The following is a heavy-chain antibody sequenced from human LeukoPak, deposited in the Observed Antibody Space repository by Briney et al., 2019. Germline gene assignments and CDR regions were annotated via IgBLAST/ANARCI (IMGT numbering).Heavy chain of an antibody. J-gene: IGHJ3*02. CDR1: GYTFTGYY. Sequence: ASVKVSCKASGYTFTGYYMHWVRRAPGQGLEWMGWINPNSGGTNYAQKFQGKVTMTRDTSISTAYMELSRLRSDDTAVYYCARVNTIFGVVPADAFDIWGQGTMVTVSS. CDR3: ARVNTIFGVVPADAFDI. D-gene: IGHD3-3*01. V-gene: IGHV1-2*02. CDR2: INPNSGGT.